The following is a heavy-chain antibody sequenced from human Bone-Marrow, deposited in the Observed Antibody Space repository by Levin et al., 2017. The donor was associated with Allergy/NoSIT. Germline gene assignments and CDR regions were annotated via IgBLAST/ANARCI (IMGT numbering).Heavy chain of an antibody. CDR3: AKDCGAAAGGKRSYFYDGMDV. CDR2: ISGSGGST. Sequence: GGSLRLSCAASGFTFSSYAMSWVRQAPGKGLEWVSAISGSGGSTYYADSVKGRFTISRDNSKNTLYLQMNSLRAEDTAVYYCAKDCGAAAGGKRSYFYDGMDVWGQGTTVTVSS. V-gene: IGHV3-23*01. D-gene: IGHD6-13*01. J-gene: IGHJ6*02. CDR1: GFTFSSYA.